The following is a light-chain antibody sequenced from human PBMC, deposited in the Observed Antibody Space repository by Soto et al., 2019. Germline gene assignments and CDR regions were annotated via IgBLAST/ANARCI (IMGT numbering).Light chain of an antibody. J-gene: IGLJ3*02. CDR2: RNT. V-gene: IGLV1-40*01. CDR1: SSNIGAGYD. CDR3: QSNYNGQSRVV. Sequence: QLVLTQPPSVSGAPGQTVTISCTGSSSNIGAGYDVHWYRQIPGKAPKLLIYRNTNRPSGVPDRFSGPKSDTSASLAITGLQSEDEADYYCQSNYNGQSRVVFGGGTKLTVL.